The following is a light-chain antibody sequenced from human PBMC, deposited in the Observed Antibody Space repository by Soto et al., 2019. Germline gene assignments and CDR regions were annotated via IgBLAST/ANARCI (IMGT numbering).Light chain of an antibody. CDR3: QQYGSSPAT. J-gene: IGKJ1*01. CDR1: QIVSSSF. V-gene: IGKV3-20*01. Sequence: EIVLTQSPGTLSLSPGERSTLSCMASQIVSSSFLSWYQQKPGQAPRLLIYGASSRATGIPDRFSGSGSGTDFILTIARLEPEDFAVYYCQQYGSSPATVGQGTKVEIK. CDR2: GAS.